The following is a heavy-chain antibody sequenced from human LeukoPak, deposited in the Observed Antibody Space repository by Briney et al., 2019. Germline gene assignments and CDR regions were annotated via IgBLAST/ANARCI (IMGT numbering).Heavy chain of an antibody. CDR2: IYWNDDK. Sequence: SGPTLVKPTQTLTLTCTLSGFSLSTSGVGVGWIRQPPEKALEWLALIYWNDDKRYSPSLKSRLTITKDTSKNQVVLTMTNMDPVDTATYYCAHSYSSSWSNWFDPWGQGTLVTVSS. D-gene: IGHD6-13*01. J-gene: IGHJ5*02. V-gene: IGHV2-5*01. CDR1: GFSLSTSGVG. CDR3: AHSYSSSWSNWFDP.